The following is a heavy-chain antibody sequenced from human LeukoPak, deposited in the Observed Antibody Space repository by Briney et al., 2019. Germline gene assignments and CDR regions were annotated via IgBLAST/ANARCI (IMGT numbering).Heavy chain of an antibody. CDR1: GFTFSSYA. CDR3: AKDYGDYPWWFDP. V-gene: IGHV3-30*04. CDR2: TSYDGSNK. Sequence: GGSLRLSCAASGFTFSSYAMHWVRQAPGKGLEWVAVTSYDGSNKYYADSVKGRFTISRDNSKNTLYLQMNSLRAEDTAVYYCAKDYGDYPWWFDPWGQGTLVTVSS. J-gene: IGHJ5*02. D-gene: IGHD4-17*01.